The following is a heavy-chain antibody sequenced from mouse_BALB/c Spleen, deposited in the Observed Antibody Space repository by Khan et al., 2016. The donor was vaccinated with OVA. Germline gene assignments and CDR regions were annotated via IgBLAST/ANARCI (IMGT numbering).Heavy chain of an antibody. Sequence: QIQLVQSGPELKKPAETVKISCKASGYTFTNYGMNWVKQPPGKVLKWMGWINTYTGEPTYADDFKGRFAFTLETSASTAYLQINNLKTEDTATYCGTRPHYFSYTLAYWGQGTLVSVSS. CDR1: GYTFTNYG. CDR2: INTYTGEP. D-gene: IGHD1-1*01. V-gene: IGHV9-3-1*01. J-gene: IGHJ4*01. CDR3: TRPHYFSYTLAY.